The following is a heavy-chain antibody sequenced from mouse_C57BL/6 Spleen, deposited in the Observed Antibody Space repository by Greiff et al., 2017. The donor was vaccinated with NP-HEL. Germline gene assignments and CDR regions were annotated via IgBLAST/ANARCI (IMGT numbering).Heavy chain of an antibody. CDR2: INPSTGGT. D-gene: IGHD1-1*01. CDR1: GYSFTGYY. Sequence: VHVKQSGPELVKPGASVKISCKASGYSFTGYYMNWVKQSPEKSLEWIGEINPSTGGTTYNQKFKAKATLTVDKSSSTAYMQLKSLTSEDSAVYYCARGDGSSYFDVWGTGTTVTVSS. V-gene: IGHV1-42*01. J-gene: IGHJ1*03. CDR3: ARGDGSSYFDV.